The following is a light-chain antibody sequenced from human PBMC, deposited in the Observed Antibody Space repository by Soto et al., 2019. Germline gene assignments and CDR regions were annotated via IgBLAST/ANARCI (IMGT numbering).Light chain of an antibody. J-gene: IGLJ2*01. Sequence: QSVLTQPPSVSGAPGQRVTISCTGSSSNIGAGYDVHWYQQLPGTAPKLLIYGNNNRPSGVPDRFSGSKSGTSASLAITELQAEDEADYYCQSYDSSLSALFGGGTKLTVL. CDR1: SSNIGAGYD. CDR3: QSYDSSLSAL. CDR2: GNN. V-gene: IGLV1-40*01.